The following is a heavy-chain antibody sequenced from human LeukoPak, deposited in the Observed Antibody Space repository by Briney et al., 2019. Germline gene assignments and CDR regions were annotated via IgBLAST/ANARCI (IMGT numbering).Heavy chain of an antibody. J-gene: IGHJ4*02. D-gene: IGHD3-3*01. CDR3: ARGFWSGYSAFGY. V-gene: IGHV3-11*04. Sequence: GGSLRLSCAASGYTFSDFYMSWIRQAPGKGLEWVSYISSSGSVVHYADSVKGRSTVSRDNAKNSLYLQMNSLRAEDTAVYYCARGFWSGYSAFGYWGQGTLVTVSS. CDR1: GYTFSDFY. CDR2: ISSSGSVV.